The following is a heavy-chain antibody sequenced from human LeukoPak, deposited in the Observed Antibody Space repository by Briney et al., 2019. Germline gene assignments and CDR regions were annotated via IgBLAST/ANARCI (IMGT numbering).Heavy chain of an antibody. Sequence: ASVKVSCKASGYTFTSYYMHWVRQAPGQGLEWMGIINPSGGSTSYAQKFQGRVTMTRDTSTSTVYMELSSLRSEDTAVYYCARGRGHIVVVTAIRSHNWFDPWGQGTLVTVSS. CDR1: GYTFTSYY. V-gene: IGHV1-46*01. CDR3: ARGRGHIVVVTAIRSHNWFDP. D-gene: IGHD2-21*02. CDR2: INPSGGST. J-gene: IGHJ5*02.